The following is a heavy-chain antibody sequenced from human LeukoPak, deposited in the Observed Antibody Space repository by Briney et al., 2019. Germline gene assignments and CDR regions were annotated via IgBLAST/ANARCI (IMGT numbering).Heavy chain of an antibody. Sequence: GRSLRLSCAASGFTFDDYAMHWVRQAPGKGLEWVSGISWNSGSIGYADSVKGRFTISRDNAKNSLYLQMNNLRAEDTALYYCAKGGGWFYYFDYWGQGTLVTVSS. D-gene: IGHD6-19*01. CDR1: GFTFDDYA. J-gene: IGHJ4*02. CDR3: AKGGGWFYYFDY. V-gene: IGHV3-9*01. CDR2: ISWNSGSI.